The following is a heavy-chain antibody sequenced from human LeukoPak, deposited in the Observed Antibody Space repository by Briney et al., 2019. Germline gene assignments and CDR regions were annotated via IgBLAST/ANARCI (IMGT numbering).Heavy chain of an antibody. CDR1: GYTLTELS. D-gene: IGHD1-26*01. Sequence: ASVTVSCKVSGYTLTELSMHWVRQAPGKGLEWMGGFDPEDGETIYAQKFQGRVTMTEDTSTDTAYMELSSLRSEDTAVYYCATPLTEHSGSYGSYWGQGTLVTVSS. CDR3: ATPLTEHSGSYGSY. V-gene: IGHV1-24*01. J-gene: IGHJ4*02. CDR2: FDPEDGET.